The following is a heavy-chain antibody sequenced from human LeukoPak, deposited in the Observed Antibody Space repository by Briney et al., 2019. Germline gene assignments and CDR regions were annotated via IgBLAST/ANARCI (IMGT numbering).Heavy chain of an antibody. D-gene: IGHD5-12*01. V-gene: IGHV3-15*01. J-gene: IGHJ4*02. Sequence: GGSLRLSCAASGFTFSNAWMSWVRQAPGKGLEWVGRIKSKTDGGTTDYAAPVKGRFTISRDDSKNTLYLQMNSLRAEDTAVYYCAKDLHPARGSGYGAVPIDYWGQGTLVTVSS. CDR1: GFTFSNAW. CDR3: AKDLHPARGSGYGAVPIDY. CDR2: IKSKTDGGTT.